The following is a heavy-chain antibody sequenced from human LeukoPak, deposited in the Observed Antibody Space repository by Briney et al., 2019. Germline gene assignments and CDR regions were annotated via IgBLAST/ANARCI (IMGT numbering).Heavy chain of an antibody. Sequence: GGSLRLSCAASGFTFSSYAMSWVRQAPGKGLEWVSAISGSGGSTYYADSVKGRFTISRDNSKNTLYLQMNSLRAEDTAVYYCAKGIFGTFGKLLSPNWFDPWGQGTLVTVSS. CDR1: GFTFSSYA. J-gene: IGHJ5*02. CDR2: ISGSGGST. CDR3: AKGIFGTFGKLLSPNWFDP. V-gene: IGHV3-23*01. D-gene: IGHD3-10*01.